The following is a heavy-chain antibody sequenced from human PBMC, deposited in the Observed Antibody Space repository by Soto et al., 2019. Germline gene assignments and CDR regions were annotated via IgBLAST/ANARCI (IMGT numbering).Heavy chain of an antibody. CDR3: ATDPRVLTPEDYGFDH. CDR1: GFPFSTYA. D-gene: IGHD4-17*01. V-gene: IGHV3-30-3*01. CDR2: ISYHGLTT. Sequence: QVQLVESGGGVVQPGRSLRLSCAASGFPFSTYALHWIRQAPGTGLEWVAVISYHGLTTYYADHVQGRFTISRDNSGNTLYLQMNSLRAEDTAVYYCATDPRVLTPEDYGFDHWGKGTLVTVSS. J-gene: IGHJ4*02.